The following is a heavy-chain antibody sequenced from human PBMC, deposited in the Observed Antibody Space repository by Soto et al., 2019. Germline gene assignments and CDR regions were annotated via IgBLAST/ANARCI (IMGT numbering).Heavy chain of an antibody. CDR1: GFTFSSYS. CDR2: ISSSISTM. J-gene: IGHJ4*02. D-gene: IGHD5-18*01. Sequence: EVQLVESGGGLVQPGGSLRLSCAASGFTFSSYSMNWVRQAPGKGLEWLSYISSSISTMHYADSVKGRFTISRDNAKNSLYLQINSLRDEDTAVYYCAREVRDTAGADFDYWGQGNLVTVSS. V-gene: IGHV3-48*02. CDR3: AREVRDTAGADFDY.